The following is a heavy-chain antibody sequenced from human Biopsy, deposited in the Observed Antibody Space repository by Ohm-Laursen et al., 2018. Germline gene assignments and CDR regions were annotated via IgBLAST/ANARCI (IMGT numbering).Heavy chain of an antibody. J-gene: IGHJ4*02. CDR1: GYTFTSYY. CDR2: INPNNDNT. Sequence: SSVKVSCKTSGYTFTSYYLHWVRQAPGQGLEWMGRINPNNDNTAYAQKFQGRITMTKDTSTSTVYMDLSSLTFDDSAVYYCARGPRGLVVITTTALYFDYWGQGNLVTVSS. D-gene: IGHD3-22*01. V-gene: IGHV1-46*01. CDR3: ARGPRGLVVITTTALYFDY.